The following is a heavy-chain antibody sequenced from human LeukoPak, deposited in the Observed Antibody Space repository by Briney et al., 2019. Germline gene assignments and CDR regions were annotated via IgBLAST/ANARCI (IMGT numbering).Heavy chain of an antibody. CDR2: ISYDGSNK. Sequence: GGSLRLSCAASGFTFSSYAMHWVRQAPGKGLEWVAVISYDGSNKYYADSVKGRFTISRDNSKNTLYLQMNSLRAEDTAVYYCATTYPFDYWGQGTLVTVSS. D-gene: IGHD2-2*02. J-gene: IGHJ4*02. CDR3: ATTYPFDY. V-gene: IGHV3-30*14. CDR1: GFTFSSYA.